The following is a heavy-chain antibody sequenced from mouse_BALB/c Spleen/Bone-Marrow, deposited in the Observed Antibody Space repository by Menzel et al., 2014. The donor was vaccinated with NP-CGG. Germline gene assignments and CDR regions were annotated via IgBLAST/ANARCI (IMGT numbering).Heavy chain of an antibody. Sequence: EVQGEESGGGLVQPGGSLKLSCAASGFDFSRYWMSWVRQPPGKGLEWIGEINPDSSTINYTPSLKDKFIISRDNAKNTLYLQMSKVRSEDTALYYCARLNYYGNLFVWGAGTTVTVSS. CDR3: ARLNYYGNLFV. CDR2: INPDSSTI. CDR1: GFDFSRYW. V-gene: IGHV4-1*02. D-gene: IGHD1-1*01. J-gene: IGHJ1*01.